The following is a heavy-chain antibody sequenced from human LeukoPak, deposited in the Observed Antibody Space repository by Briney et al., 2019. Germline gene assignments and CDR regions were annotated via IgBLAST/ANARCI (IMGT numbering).Heavy chain of an antibody. D-gene: IGHD3-3*01. CDR2: IYFSGST. CDR3: ARSYDTNFDY. J-gene: IGHJ4*02. V-gene: IGHV4-59*01. CDR1: GGSIRSYY. Sequence: SETLSLTCTVSGGSIRSYYWSWIRQPPGKGLEWIGYIYFSGSTSYNPSLKSRVTISVDRSKNQFSLKLSSVAAADTSVYYCARSYDTNFDYWGQGTLVTVSS.